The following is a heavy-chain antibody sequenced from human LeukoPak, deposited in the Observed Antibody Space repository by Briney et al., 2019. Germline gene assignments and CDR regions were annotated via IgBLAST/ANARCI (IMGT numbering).Heavy chain of an antibody. CDR3: ARESLDCSGGSCYHANWFDP. V-gene: IGHV4-31*03. CDR1: GGSISSGGYY. D-gene: IGHD2-15*01. CDR2: IYYSGST. Sequence: PSQTLSLTCTVSGGSISSGGYYWSWIRQHPGKGLEWIGCIYYSGSTYYNPSLKSRVTISVDTSKNQFSLKLSSVTAADTAVYYCARESLDCSGGSCYHANWFDPWGQGTLVTVSS. J-gene: IGHJ5*02.